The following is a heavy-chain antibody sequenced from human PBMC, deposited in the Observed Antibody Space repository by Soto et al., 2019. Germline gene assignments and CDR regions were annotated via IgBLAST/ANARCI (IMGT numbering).Heavy chain of an antibody. CDR3: ARAGKYYYDSSGYYSSFDY. V-gene: IGHV1-18*04. CDR1: GYTFTSYG. Sequence: QVQLVQSGVEVKKPGASVKVSCKASGYTFTSYGISWVRQAPGQGLEWMGWISAYNGNTNYAQKLQGRVTMTTDTSTSTAYMELRRLRSDDTAVYYCARAGKYYYDSSGYYSSFDYWGQGTLVTVSS. J-gene: IGHJ4*02. CDR2: ISAYNGNT. D-gene: IGHD3-22*01.